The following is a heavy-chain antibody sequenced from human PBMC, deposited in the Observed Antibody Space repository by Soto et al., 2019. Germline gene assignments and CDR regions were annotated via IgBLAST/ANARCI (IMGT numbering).Heavy chain of an antibody. CDR1: GFTFSTYA. Sequence: EVQLLESGGGLVQPGGSLRLSCAASGFTFSTYAMNWVRQAPGKGLEWVSTISVSGDSTYYADSVKGRFTISRDNSKNTLYLQMNSLRAEDTAMYYCATRHLPYCSGCTCNPFDFWGQGALVTVSS. CDR2: ISVSGDST. D-gene: IGHD2-15*01. V-gene: IGHV3-23*01. J-gene: IGHJ4*02. CDR3: ATRHLPYCSGCTCNPFDF.